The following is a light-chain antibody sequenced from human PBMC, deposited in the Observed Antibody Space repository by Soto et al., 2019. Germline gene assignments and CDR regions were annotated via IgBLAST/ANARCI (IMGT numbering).Light chain of an antibody. CDR3: QQYNNNASWT. Sequence: DIQMTQSPSPLSASVGDRVTITCRTSQSISAWLAWYQQKPGKAPKLLLYKASTLESGVPSRFSGSGSGTEFTLTISSLQPDDFATYYCQQYNNNASWTFGQGTKVQIK. J-gene: IGKJ1*01. CDR1: QSISAW. V-gene: IGKV1-5*03. CDR2: KAS.